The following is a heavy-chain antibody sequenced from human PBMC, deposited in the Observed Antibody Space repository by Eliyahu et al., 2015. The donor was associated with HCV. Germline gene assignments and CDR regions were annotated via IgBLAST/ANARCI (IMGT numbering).Heavy chain of an antibody. CDR2: IXTGDRT. J-gene: IGHJ3*01. CDR1: GFTVSNNY. D-gene: IGHD3-10*01. V-gene: IGHV3-66*02. CDR3: EGFMGAFDV. Sequence: EVQLVESGGGLVQPGGSLRLSCAASGFTVSNNYMNWVRQAPGKGLEWVSLIXTGDRTFYGDSVKGRFTISRDISKNTVYLQMSSLRPEDTAVYYCEGFMGAFDVWGHGTMVTVSS.